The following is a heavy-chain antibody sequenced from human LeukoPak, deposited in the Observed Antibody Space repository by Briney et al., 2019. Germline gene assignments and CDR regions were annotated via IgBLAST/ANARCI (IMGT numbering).Heavy chain of an antibody. CDR2: IYYSGST. D-gene: IGHD3-22*01. CDR1: GGSVSSGTFY. J-gene: IGHJ4*02. Sequence: SETLSLTCTVSGGSVSSGTFYWSWIRQPPGKGLEWIGYIYYSGSTNYNPSLKSRVTISVDTSKNQFSLKLTSLTAADTAVYYCAREDSSGYLGYWGQGTLVSVSS. CDR3: AREDSSGYLGY. V-gene: IGHV4-61*01.